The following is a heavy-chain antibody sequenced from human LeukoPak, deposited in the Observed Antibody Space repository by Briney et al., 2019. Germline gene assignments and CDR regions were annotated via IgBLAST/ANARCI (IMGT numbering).Heavy chain of an antibody. V-gene: IGHV1-18*01. Sequence: ASVKVSCKASGYTFTSYGISWVRQAPGQGLEWMGWISAYNGNTNYAQKFQGRVTITADKSTSTAYMELSSLRSEDTAVYYCASSSGPIRYYYYYYYMDVWGKGTTVTVSS. CDR2: ISAYNGNT. CDR1: GYTFTSYG. D-gene: IGHD3-10*01. CDR3: ASSSGPIRYYYYYYYMDV. J-gene: IGHJ6*03.